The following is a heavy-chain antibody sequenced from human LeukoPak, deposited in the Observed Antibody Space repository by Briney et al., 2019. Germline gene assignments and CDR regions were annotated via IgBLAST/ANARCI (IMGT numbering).Heavy chain of an antibody. CDR1: GFTFSNYW. Sequence: GGSLRLSCAVSGFTFSNYWMSWVRQGPGKGLEWVANINQDGSEKYYVDSVKGRFTISRDNAKNSLYLQMNSLRAEDTAVYYCARKSGSKIRGVIMDAFDTWGQGTMVTVSS. V-gene: IGHV3-7*05. D-gene: IGHD3-10*01. CDR3: ARKSGSKIRGVIMDAFDT. J-gene: IGHJ3*02. CDR2: INQDGSEK.